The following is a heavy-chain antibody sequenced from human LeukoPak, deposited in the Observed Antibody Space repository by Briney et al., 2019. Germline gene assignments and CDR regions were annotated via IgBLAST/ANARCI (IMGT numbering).Heavy chain of an antibody. CDR2: IYYSGST. CDR1: GGSISSYY. V-gene: IGHV4-59*01. D-gene: IGHD6-13*01. Sequence: SETLSLTCTVSGGSISSYYWSWIRQPPGKGLEWIGYIYYSGSTNYNPSLKSRVTISVDTSKNQFSLKLSSVTAADTAVYYCARARIAAAGTRLDYWGQGTLVTVSS. J-gene: IGHJ4*02. CDR3: ARARIAAAGTRLDY.